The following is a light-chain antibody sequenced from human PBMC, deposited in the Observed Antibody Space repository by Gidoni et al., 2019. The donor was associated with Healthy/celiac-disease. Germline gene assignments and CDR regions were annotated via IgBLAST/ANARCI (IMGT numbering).Light chain of an antibody. Sequence: EIVRTQSPATLSVSPGERATLSCRASQSVSSNLAWYQQKPGQAPRLLIYGASTRATGIPARFSGSGSGTEFPLTISSLQSEDFAVYYCQQYNNWGTFGQGTKVEIK. CDR3: QQYNNWGT. J-gene: IGKJ1*01. CDR2: GAS. V-gene: IGKV3-15*01. CDR1: QSVSSN.